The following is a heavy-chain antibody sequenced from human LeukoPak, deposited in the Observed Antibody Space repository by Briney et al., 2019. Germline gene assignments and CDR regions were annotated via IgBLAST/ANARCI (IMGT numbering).Heavy chain of an antibody. J-gene: IGHJ3*02. CDR2: ITGNGGSR. CDR3: VKDGSYIAFDI. CDR1: GFTFHAHG. V-gene: IGHV3-20*04. D-gene: IGHD1-26*01. Sequence: PGGSLRLSCVASGFTFHAHGMNWVGQAPGKGLEWVSGITGNGGSRSYADSVKGRFAISRDNTKNSLYLQMTSLKVEDTALYYCVKDGSYIAFDIWGLGTMVTVSS.